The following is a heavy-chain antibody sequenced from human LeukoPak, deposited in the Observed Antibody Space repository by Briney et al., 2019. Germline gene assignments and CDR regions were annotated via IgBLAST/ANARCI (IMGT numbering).Heavy chain of an antibody. V-gene: IGHV4-39*07. CDR1: GGSISSSSYY. D-gene: IGHD3-10*01. J-gene: IGHJ6*03. CDR3: ARAAWFGELFYYYYYMDV. Sequence: SETLSLTCTVSGGSISSSSYYWGWIRQPPGKGLEWIGSIYYSGNTYYNPSLKSRVTISVDTSKNQFSLKLSSVTAADTAVYYCARAAWFGELFYYYYYMDVWGKGTTVTVSS. CDR2: IYYSGNT.